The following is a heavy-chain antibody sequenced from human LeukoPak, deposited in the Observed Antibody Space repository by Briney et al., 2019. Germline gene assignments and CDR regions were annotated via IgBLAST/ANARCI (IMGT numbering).Heavy chain of an antibody. J-gene: IGHJ4*02. CDR1: GGTFSSYA. Sequence: SVKVSCKASGGTFSSYAISWVRQAPGQGLEWMGGIIPIFGTANYAQKFQGRVTITTEESTSTAYMELSSLRSEDTAVYYCARGRWLPWYFDYWGQGTLVTVSS. V-gene: IGHV1-69*05. CDR3: ARGRWLPWYFDY. CDR2: IIPIFGTA. D-gene: IGHD5-24*01.